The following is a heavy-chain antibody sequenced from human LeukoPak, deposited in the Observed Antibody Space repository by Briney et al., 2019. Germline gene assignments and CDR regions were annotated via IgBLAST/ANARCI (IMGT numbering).Heavy chain of an antibody. J-gene: IGHJ4*02. CDR3: ARLRATPANLYFDY. CDR1: GGSISSYY. D-gene: IGHD1-14*01. CDR2: IYTSGST. Sequence: PSETLSLTCTVSGGSISSYYWSWIRQPAGKGLEWIGRIYTSGSTNYNPSLKSRVTMSVDTSKNQFSLKLSSVTAADTAVYYCARLRATPANLYFDYWGQGTLVTVSS. V-gene: IGHV4-4*07.